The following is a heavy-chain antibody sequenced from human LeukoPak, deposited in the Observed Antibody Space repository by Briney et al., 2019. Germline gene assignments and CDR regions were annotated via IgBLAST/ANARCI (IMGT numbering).Heavy chain of an antibody. J-gene: IGHJ4*02. CDR3: ARSIGLDFDY. CDR1: GFSFGNYR. D-gene: IGHD2/OR15-2a*01. V-gene: IGHV3-7*01. Sequence: GGSLRLSCAASGFSFGNYRMTWVRQAPGKGLEWVANIKQDGSEKYYVDSVKGRFTISRDNAQNSLYLQMNSLRAEDTALYYCARSIGLDFDYWGQGTLVTVSS. CDR2: IKQDGSEK.